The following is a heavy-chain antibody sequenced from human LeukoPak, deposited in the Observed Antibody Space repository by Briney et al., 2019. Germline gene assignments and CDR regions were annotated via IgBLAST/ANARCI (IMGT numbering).Heavy chain of an antibody. Sequence: GGSLRLSCAASGFTFSDYSMNWVRQAPGKGLEWVSYISSSSSTVYYADSVKGRFTISRDNAKNSLYLQMNSLRDEDTAVYYCARDYCSSISCQDYWGQGTLVTASS. CDR2: ISSSSSTV. D-gene: IGHD2-2*01. CDR1: GFTFSDYS. CDR3: ARDYCSSISCQDY. J-gene: IGHJ4*02. V-gene: IGHV3-48*02.